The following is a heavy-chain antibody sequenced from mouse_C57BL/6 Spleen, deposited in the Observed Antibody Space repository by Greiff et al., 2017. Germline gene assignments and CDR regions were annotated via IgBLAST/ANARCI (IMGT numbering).Heavy chain of an antibody. V-gene: IGHV2-2*01. CDR1: GFSLTSYG. CDR3: ARKAYYGSSPYAMDY. D-gene: IGHD1-1*01. CDR2: IWSGGST. Sequence: QVQLQQSGPGLVQPSQRLSITCTVSGFSLTSYGVHWVRQSPGKGLEWLGVIWSGGSTDYNAAFISRLSISKDNSKSQVFFKMNSLQADDTAIYYCARKAYYGSSPYAMDYWGQGTSVTVSS. J-gene: IGHJ4*01.